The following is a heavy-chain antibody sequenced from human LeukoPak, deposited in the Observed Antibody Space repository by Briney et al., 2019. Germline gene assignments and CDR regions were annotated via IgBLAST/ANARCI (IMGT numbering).Heavy chain of an antibody. J-gene: IGHJ4*02. CDR3: ARGSYIGVALAADY. V-gene: IGHV4-34*01. Sequence: SETLSLTCAVYGGSFSGYYWSWIRQPPGKGLEWIGEINYSGSTYYTPSLKSRVTISVDTSKNQFFLKLNSVTAADTAVYYCARGSYIGVALAADYWGQGTLVTVSS. D-gene: IGHD2-2*01. CDR1: GGSFSGYY. CDR2: INYSGST.